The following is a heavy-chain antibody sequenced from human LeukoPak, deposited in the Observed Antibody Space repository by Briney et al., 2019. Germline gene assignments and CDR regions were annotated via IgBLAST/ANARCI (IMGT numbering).Heavy chain of an antibody. V-gene: IGHV1-2*02. Sequence: ASVKVSCKASGYTFTGYYMHWVRQAPGQGLEWMGWINPNSGGTNYAQKFQGRVTMTRDTSISTAYMELSRLRSDDTAVYYCARDRKYYYGSGSYYHHYYMDVWGKGTTVTISS. CDR2: INPNSGGT. CDR3: ARDRKYYYGSGSYYHHYYMDV. J-gene: IGHJ6*03. D-gene: IGHD3-10*01. CDR1: GYTFTGYY.